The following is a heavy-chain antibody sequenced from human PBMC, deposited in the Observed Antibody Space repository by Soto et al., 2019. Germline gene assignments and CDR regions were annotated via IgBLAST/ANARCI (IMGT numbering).Heavy chain of an antibody. D-gene: IGHD3-22*01. CDR1: DGSFSGYY. V-gene: IGHV4-34*12. CDR2: IFHGGST. J-gene: IGHJ4*02. Sequence: LSLTCAVYDGSFSGYYWSWIRQPPGKGLEWIGEIFHGGSTDYSPSLKSRVTISVDTSKNQFSLELSSVTAADTAVYYCARPHYDSNTFYSFFDYWGQGTLVTVSS. CDR3: ARPHYDSNTFYSFFDY.